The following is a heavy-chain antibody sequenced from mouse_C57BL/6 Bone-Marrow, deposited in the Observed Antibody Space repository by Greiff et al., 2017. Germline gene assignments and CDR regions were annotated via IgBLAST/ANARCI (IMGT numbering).Heavy chain of an antibody. J-gene: IGHJ2*01. Sequence: EVKLQESGPGLVKPSQSLSLTCSVTGYSITSGYYWNWIRQFPGNKLEWMGYISYDGSNNYNPSLKNRISITRDTSKNQFFLKLNSVTTEDTATYYCARELGQDYWGQGTTLTVSS. V-gene: IGHV3-6*01. CDR3: ARELGQDY. CDR1: GYSITSGYY. D-gene: IGHD4-1*01. CDR2: ISYDGSN.